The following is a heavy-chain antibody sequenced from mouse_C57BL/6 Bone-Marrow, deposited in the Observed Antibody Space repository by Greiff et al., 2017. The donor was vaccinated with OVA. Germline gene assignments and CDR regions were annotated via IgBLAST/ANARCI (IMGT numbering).Heavy chain of an antibody. Sequence: QVQLQQSGAELVKPGASVKMSCKASGYTFTSYWITWVKQRPGQGLEWIGDIYPGSGSTNYNEKFKSKATLTVDTSSSTAYMQLSSLTSEDSAVYYCARGGGNYGYAMDYWGQGTSVTVSS. CDR3: ARGGGNYGYAMDY. CDR1: GYTFTSYW. V-gene: IGHV1-55*01. J-gene: IGHJ4*01. CDR2: IYPGSGST. D-gene: IGHD2-1*01.